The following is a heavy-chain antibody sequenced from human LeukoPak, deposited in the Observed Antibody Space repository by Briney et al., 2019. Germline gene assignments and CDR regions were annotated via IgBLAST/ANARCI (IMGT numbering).Heavy chain of an antibody. V-gene: IGHV3-15*01. Sequence: PGGSLRLSCAASGFTFSQHGMHWVRQAPGKGLEWVGRIKSKTDGGTTDYAAPVKGRFTISRDDSKNTLYLQMNSLKTEDTAVYYCTTVVVPAAISRWLSPDAFDIWGQGTMATVSS. CDR3: TTVVVPAAISRWLSPDAFDI. CDR1: GFTFSQHG. CDR2: IKSKTDGGTT. D-gene: IGHD2-2*01. J-gene: IGHJ3*02.